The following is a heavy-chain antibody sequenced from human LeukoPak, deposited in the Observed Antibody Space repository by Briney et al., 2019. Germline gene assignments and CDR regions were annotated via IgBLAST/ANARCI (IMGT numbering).Heavy chain of an antibody. J-gene: IGHJ4*02. D-gene: IGHD6-6*01. CDR2: ISAYNGNT. CDR3: AREWDLYSSSSVEFDY. V-gene: IGHV1-18*01. Sequence: ASVKVSCKASGYTFTSYDISWVRQAPGQGLEWMGWISAYNGNTNYAQKLQGRVTMTTDTSTSTAYMELRSLRSDDTAVYYCAREWDLYSSSSVEFDYWGQGTLVTVSS. CDR1: GYTFTSYD.